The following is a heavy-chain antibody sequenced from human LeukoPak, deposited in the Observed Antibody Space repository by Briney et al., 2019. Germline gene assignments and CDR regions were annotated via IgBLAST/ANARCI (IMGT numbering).Heavy chain of an antibody. CDR3: ARDPRTTIDYYYYGMDA. D-gene: IGHD4-11*01. Sequence: ASVKVSCKASGYTFTSYGISWVRQAPGQGLEWMGWISAYNGNTNYAQKLQGRVTMTTDTSTSTAYMELRSLRSDDTAVYYCARDPRTTIDYYYYGMDAWGQGTTVTVSS. CDR2: ISAYNGNT. V-gene: IGHV1-18*01. CDR1: GYTFTSYG. J-gene: IGHJ6*02.